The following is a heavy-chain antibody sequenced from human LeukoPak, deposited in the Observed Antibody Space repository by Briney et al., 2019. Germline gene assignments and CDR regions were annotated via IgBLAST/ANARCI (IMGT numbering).Heavy chain of an antibody. CDR2: ISGSGGST. J-gene: IGHJ4*02. D-gene: IGHD3-9*01. CDR3: AKDSYILTGYYRSTPFDY. CDR1: GFTFSSYG. V-gene: IGHV3-23*01. Sequence: PGGTLRLSCAASGFTFSSYGMSWVCQAPGKGLEWVSAISGSGGSTYYADSVKGRFTISRDNSKNTLYLQMNSLRAEDTAVYYCAKDSYILTGYYRSTPFDYWGQGTLVTVSS.